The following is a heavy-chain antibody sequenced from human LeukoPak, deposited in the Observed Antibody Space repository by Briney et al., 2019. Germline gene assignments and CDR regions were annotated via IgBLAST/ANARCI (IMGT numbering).Heavy chain of an antibody. V-gene: IGHV3-69-1*01. CDR2: ASDTT. CDR1: GFTFSTYA. J-gene: IGHJ3*02. Sequence: GGSLRLSCAASGFTFSTYAMSWVRQAPGKGLEWVSAASDTTYYADSVKGRFTISRDNAKNSLYLQMNSLRAEDTAVYYCARGRDWLLSKNAFDIWGQGTMVTVSS. D-gene: IGHD3-9*01. CDR3: ARGRDWLLSKNAFDI.